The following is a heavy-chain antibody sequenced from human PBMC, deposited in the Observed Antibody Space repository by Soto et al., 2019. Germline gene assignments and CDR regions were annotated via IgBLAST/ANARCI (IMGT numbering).Heavy chain of an antibody. V-gene: IGHV3-30*18. CDR2: ISYDGSNK. Sequence: GGSLRLSCAASGFTFNSSGMHWVRQAPGKGLEWVAVISYDGSNKFYADSVKGRFTISRDNFRNTLYLQMNSLRAEDTAVYYCAKEFHSWNYFDYWGQGTLVTVSS. CDR1: GFTFNSSG. J-gene: IGHJ4*02. D-gene: IGHD1-20*01. CDR3: AKEFHSWNYFDY.